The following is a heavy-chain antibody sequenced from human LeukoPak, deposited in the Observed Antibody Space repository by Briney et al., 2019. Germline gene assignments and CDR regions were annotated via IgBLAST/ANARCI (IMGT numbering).Heavy chain of an antibody. Sequence: SETLSLTCSVSVASITTHSWSWIRQPPGKGLESIGFIYKIGTTNYRPSLKSRVTISVDTSKNQLSLKLSSVTAADTAIYYCARGGASSHYFDSWGQGTLVTVSS. V-gene: IGHV4-59*11. D-gene: IGHD6-13*01. CDR2: IYKIGTT. CDR1: VASITTHS. J-gene: IGHJ4*02. CDR3: ARGGASSHYFDS.